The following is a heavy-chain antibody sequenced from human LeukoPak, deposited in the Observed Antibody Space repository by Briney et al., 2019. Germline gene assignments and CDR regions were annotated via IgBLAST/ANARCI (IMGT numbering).Heavy chain of an antibody. J-gene: IGHJ5*02. Sequence: PSETLSLTCTVSGGSISSSSYYWSWIRQPPGKGLEWIGYIYYSGSTNYNPSLKSRVTISVDTSKNQFSLKLSSLTAADTAVYYCARQFWYSSSWGAGGWFDPWGQGTLVTVSS. D-gene: IGHD6-13*01. CDR3: ARQFWYSSSWGAGGWFDP. CDR2: IYYSGST. V-gene: IGHV4-61*05. CDR1: GGSISSSSYY.